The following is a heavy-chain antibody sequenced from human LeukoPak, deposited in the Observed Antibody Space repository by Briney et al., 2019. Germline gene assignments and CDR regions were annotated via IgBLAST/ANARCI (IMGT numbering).Heavy chain of an antibody. D-gene: IGHD3-10*01. CDR2: IKQDGSEK. J-gene: IGHJ4*02. V-gene: IGHV3-7*01. CDR3: TPDYYGSGSYYKAFDY. Sequence: GVSLRLSCAASGFTFSSYWMSWVRQAPGKGLEWVANIKQDGSEKYYVDSVKGRFTISRDNAKNSLYLQMNSLRAEDTAVYYCTPDYYGSGSYYKAFDYWGQGTLVTVSS. CDR1: GFTFSSYW.